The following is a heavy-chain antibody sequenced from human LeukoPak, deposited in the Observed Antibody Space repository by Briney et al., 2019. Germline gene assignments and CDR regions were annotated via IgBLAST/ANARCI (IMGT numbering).Heavy chain of an antibody. J-gene: IGHJ4*02. CDR2: IWYDGSNK. CDR1: GFTFSSYG. CDR3: ARDNHPRPIFGVVIGAGGYFDY. D-gene: IGHD3-3*01. V-gene: IGHV3-33*08. Sequence: QTGGSLRLSCAASGFTFSSYGMHWVRQAPGKGLEWVAVIWYDGSNKYYADSVKGRFTISRDNCKNTLYLQMNSLRAEDTAVYYCARDNHPRPIFGVVIGAGGYFDYWGQGTLVTVSS.